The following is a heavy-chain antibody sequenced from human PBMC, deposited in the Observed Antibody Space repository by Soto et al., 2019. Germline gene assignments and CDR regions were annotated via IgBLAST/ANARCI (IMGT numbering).Heavy chain of an antibody. V-gene: IGHV3-23*01. CDR2: ISGSGGST. CDR1: GFTFSSYA. Sequence: EVQLLESGGGLVQPGGSLRLSCAASGFTFSSYAMSWVRQAAGKGLEWVSAISGSGGSTYYADSVKGRFTISRDNSKNTLYLLMNSLRAEDTAVYYCASTAHKGYCSGGSCPDHDYWGQGTLVTVSS. J-gene: IGHJ4*02. CDR3: ASTAHKGYCSGGSCPDHDY. D-gene: IGHD2-15*01.